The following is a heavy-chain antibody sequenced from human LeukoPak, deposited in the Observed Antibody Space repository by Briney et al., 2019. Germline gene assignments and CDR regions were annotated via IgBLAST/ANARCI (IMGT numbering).Heavy chain of an antibody. V-gene: IGHV4-34*01. CDR1: GGSFSGYY. CDR2: INHSGST. J-gene: IGHJ4*02. Sequence: SETLSLTCAVYGGSFSGYYWSWIRQPPGKGLEWIGEINHSGSTNYNPSLKSRVTISVDTSKNQFSLKLSSVTAADTAVYYCARGRKWSRNYYLDYWGQGPLVTVSS. CDR3: ARGRKWSRNYYLDY. D-gene: IGHD2-15*01.